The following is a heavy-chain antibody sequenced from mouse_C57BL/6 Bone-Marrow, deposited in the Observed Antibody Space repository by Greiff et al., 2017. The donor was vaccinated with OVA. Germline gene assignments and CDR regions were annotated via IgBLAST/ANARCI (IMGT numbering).Heavy chain of an antibody. V-gene: IGHV5-6*01. J-gene: IGHJ3*01. CDR1: GFTFSSYG. CDR3: ARRGSSYAFFAY. CDR2: ISSGGSYT. Sequence: EVQLKESGGDLVKPGGSLKLSCAASGFTFSSYGMSWVRQTPDKRLEWVATISSGGSYTYYPDSVKGRFTISRDNAKNTLYLQMSSLKSEDTAMYYCARRGSSYAFFAYWGQGTLVTVSA. D-gene: IGHD1-1*01.